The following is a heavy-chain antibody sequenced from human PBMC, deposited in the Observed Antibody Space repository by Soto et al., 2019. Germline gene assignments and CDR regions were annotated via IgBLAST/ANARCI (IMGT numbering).Heavy chain of an antibody. D-gene: IGHD2-21*01. Sequence: QVQLVESGGGVVQPGRSLRLSCAASGVTLSNFGMHWVRQAPGKGLEWVAVISRDGSTMFYADSVKGRFTLSRDRSRNTLYLQMNSLRAEDTAVYHCVGEGASGYWGQGTLVTVSS. J-gene: IGHJ4*02. V-gene: IGHV3-30*03. CDR3: VGEGASGY. CDR1: GVTLSNFG. CDR2: ISRDGSTM.